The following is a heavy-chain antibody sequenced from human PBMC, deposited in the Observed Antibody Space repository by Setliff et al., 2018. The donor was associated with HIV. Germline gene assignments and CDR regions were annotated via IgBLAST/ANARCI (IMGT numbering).Heavy chain of an antibody. D-gene: IGHD4-4*01. Sequence: ASVKVSCKASGYTFTSYDINWVRQATGQGLEWMGWMNPNSGNTGYAQKFQGRVTMTRNTSISTAYMELSSLRSEDTAVYYCARAPTVTTYYFDYWGQGTQVTVSS. J-gene: IGHJ4*02. CDR3: ARAPTVTTYYFDY. CDR1: GYTFTSYD. V-gene: IGHV1-8*01. CDR2: MNPNSGNT.